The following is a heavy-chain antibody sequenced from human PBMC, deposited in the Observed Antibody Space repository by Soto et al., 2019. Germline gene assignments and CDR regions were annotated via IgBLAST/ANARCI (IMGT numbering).Heavy chain of an antibody. CDR3: ARSYYYDSSGYYYDY. CDR2: INSDSSTM. Sequence: PGGSLRLSCAASGFIFSVYTMNWVRQAPGKGLEWVSSINSDSSTMYHADSVKGRFTISRDNAKNSLDLQMNSLRDEDTAVYYCARSYYYDSSGYYYDYWGQGALVTVSS. CDR1: GFIFSVYT. V-gene: IGHV3-48*02. J-gene: IGHJ4*02. D-gene: IGHD3-22*01.